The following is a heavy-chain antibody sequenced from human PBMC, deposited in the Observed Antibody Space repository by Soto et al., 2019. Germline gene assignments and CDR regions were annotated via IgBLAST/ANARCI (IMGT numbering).Heavy chain of an antibody. CDR3: ARDRVVGATLYYYYYGMDV. CDR1: GGSFSGYY. J-gene: IGHJ6*02. V-gene: IGHV4-34*01. Sequence: SETLSLTCAVYGGSFSGYYWSWIRQPPGKGLEWIGEINHSGSTNYNPSLKSRVTISVDTSKNQFSLKLSSVTAADTAVYYCARDRVVGATLYYYYYGMDVWGQGTTVTVSS. D-gene: IGHD1-26*01. CDR2: INHSGST.